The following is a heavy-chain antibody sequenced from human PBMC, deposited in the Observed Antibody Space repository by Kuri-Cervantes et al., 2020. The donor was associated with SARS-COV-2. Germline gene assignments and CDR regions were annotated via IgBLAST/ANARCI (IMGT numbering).Heavy chain of an antibody. Sequence: SVKVSCKASGGTFSSYAISWVRQAPGQGLEWMGGIIPIFGTANYAQKFQGRVTITADESTSTAYMELSSLRSEDTAVYYCAREGLWFGELYRDYYYYYGMDVWAKGPRSPSP. J-gene: IGHJ6*02. V-gene: IGHV1-69*13. CDR1: GGTFSSYA. CDR2: IIPIFGTA. D-gene: IGHD3-10*01. CDR3: AREGLWFGELYRDYYYYYGMDV.